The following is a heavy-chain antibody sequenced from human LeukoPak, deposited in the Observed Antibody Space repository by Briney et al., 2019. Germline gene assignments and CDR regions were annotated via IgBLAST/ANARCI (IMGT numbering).Heavy chain of an antibody. D-gene: IGHD3-3*01. Sequence: GGSLRLSCAASGFTFSSYSMNWVRQAPGKGLEWVSSISSSSSYIYYADSVKGRFTISRDNAKNSLCLQMNSLRAEDTAVYYCARDIRDPLDPIQHWGQGTLVTVSS. CDR1: GFTFSSYS. CDR3: ARDIRDPLDPIQH. J-gene: IGHJ1*01. CDR2: ISSSSSYI. V-gene: IGHV3-21*01.